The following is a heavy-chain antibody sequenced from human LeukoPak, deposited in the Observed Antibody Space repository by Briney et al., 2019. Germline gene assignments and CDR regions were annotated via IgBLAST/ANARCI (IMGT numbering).Heavy chain of an antibody. CDR1: GFTFSSFW. CDR2: IRQDGSEK. V-gene: IGHV3-7*04. Sequence: GGSLRLSCAASGFTFSSFWMTWVRQPPGKGLEWVANIRQDGSEKYYVDSVEGRFTISRDNAKKSLFLQMNSLRVEDTAVYYCATDMRGDGFDIWGQGTMVTVSS. CDR3: ATDMRGDGFDI. J-gene: IGHJ3*02. D-gene: IGHD2-2*01.